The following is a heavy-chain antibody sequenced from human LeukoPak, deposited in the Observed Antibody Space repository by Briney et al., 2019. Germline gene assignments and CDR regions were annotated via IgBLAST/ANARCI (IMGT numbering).Heavy chain of an antibody. V-gene: IGHV3-43*02. J-gene: IGHJ1*01. D-gene: IGHD2-15*01. Sequence: GGSLRLSCAASGFTFDEFAMHWVRQAPGQGLEWVSFVSGDGGRTDYADSVKGRFTISRDNSKNSLYLLMNSLTAEDTAFYFCARERMSRAPTYFHPWGQGTLVTVSA. CDR1: GFTFDEFA. CDR2: VSGDGGRT. CDR3: ARERMSRAPTYFHP.